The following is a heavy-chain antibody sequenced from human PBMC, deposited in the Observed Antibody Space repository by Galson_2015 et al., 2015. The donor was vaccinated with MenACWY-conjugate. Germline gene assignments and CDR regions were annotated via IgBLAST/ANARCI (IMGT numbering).Heavy chain of an antibody. J-gene: IGHJ4*02. D-gene: IGHD5-24*01. CDR3: ARPGREDNFRGDY. CDR2: IIPFLGVA. CDR1: GGAFSNYA. Sequence: QSGAEVKKPGSSVKVSCKTSGGAFSNYAISWVRQAPGQGLEWMGRIIPFLGVANYAETFQGRVTITAEKSTSTVYMEVTGLRSDDTAVYYCARPGREDNFRGDYWGQGT. V-gene: IGHV1-69*04.